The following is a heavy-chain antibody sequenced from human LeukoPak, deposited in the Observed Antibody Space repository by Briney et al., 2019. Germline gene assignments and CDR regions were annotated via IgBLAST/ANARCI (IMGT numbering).Heavy chain of an antibody. CDR3: AREGVGYCSGSSCLRPTYGMDV. CDR1: GGTFSSYA. Sequence: GASVKVSCKASGGTFSSYAISWVRQAPGQGLEWMGGIIPIFGTANYAQKFQGRVTITADESTSTAYMELSSLRSEDTAVYYCAREGVGYCSGSSCLRPTYGMDVWGQGTTVTVSS. CDR2: IIPIFGTA. J-gene: IGHJ6*02. V-gene: IGHV1-69*13. D-gene: IGHD2-15*01.